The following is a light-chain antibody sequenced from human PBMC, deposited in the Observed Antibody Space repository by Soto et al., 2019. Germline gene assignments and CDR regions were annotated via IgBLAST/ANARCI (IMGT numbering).Light chain of an antibody. CDR1: QSISSH. J-gene: IGKJ2*01. Sequence: IQMTQSPSSLSASVGDRVTITCRSRQSISSHFNWYPQNPGKAPKLLIYGGSSLESGVPSRFSGSGSGTEFTLTISSLQPDDCATYYCQQSYTSPYIFGQGTKLEIK. CDR3: QQSYTSPYI. V-gene: IGKV1-39*01. CDR2: GGS.